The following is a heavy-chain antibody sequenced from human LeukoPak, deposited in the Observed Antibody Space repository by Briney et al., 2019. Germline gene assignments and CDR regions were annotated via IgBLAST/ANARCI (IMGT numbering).Heavy chain of an antibody. V-gene: IGHV3-48*03. CDR2: ISSSGSTI. CDR1: GFTFSSYE. CDR3: ATQIVVVPAAILS. D-gene: IGHD2-2*01. Sequence: GGSLRLSCAASGFTFSSYEMNWVRQAPGKGLEWVSYISSSGSTIYYADSVKGRFTISRDNSKNTLYLQMNSLRAEDTAVYYCATQIVVVPAAILSWGQGTLVTVSS. J-gene: IGHJ4*02.